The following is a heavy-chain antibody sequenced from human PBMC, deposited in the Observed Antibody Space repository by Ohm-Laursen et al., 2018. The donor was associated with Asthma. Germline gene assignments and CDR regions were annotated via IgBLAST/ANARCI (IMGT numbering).Heavy chain of an antibody. V-gene: IGHV4-31*03. Sequence: SQTLSLTCPVSGGSITSGPFYWGWIRHHPGKGLEWIGYIFQTGSSYYNPSLKSRVSISVDTSKNQFSLRVSSVTAADTAVYYCAREATVITRYFDSWGQGTLVTVSS. D-gene: IGHD4-23*01. CDR2: IFQTGSS. J-gene: IGHJ4*02. CDR3: AREATVITRYFDS. CDR1: GGSITSGPFY.